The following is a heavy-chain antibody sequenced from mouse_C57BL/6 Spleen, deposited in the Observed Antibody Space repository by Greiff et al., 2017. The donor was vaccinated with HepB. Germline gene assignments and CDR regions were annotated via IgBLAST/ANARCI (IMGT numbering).Heavy chain of an antibody. CDR1: GYTFTSYW. D-gene: IGHD2-4*01. CDR3: ARSASYDSNLDY. V-gene: IGHV1-55*01. J-gene: IGHJ2*01. CDR2: IYPGSGST. Sequence: VQLQQPGAELVKPGASVKMSCKASGYTFTSYWITWVKQRPGQGLEWIGDIYPGSGSTNYNEKFKSKATLTVDTSSSTAYMQLSSLTSEDSAVYYCARSASYDSNLDYWGQGTTLTVSS.